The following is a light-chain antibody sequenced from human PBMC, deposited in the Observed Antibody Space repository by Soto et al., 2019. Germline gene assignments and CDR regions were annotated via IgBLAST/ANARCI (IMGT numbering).Light chain of an antibody. Sequence: DIQLTQSPSLLSASVGDRVTITCRASHDISTYLAWYQQKPGKAPKLMIYEASTLQSGVPSRFSGSGSGTEFTLTISGLLPEDFATYHCQQLNTLPFTFGQGTRLHTK. CDR1: HDISTY. CDR3: QQLNTLPFT. J-gene: IGKJ5*01. CDR2: EAS. V-gene: IGKV1-9*01.